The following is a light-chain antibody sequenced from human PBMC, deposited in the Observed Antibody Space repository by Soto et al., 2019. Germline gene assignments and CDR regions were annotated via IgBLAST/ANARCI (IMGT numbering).Light chain of an antibody. CDR3: QQYKTSSWT. CDR2: EAS. V-gene: IGKV1-5*03. CDR1: QNIDSG. Sequence: DIQMTQSPSTLSASVGDRDSITCRASQNIDSGLAWYQQKPGKAPVLLIHEASSLEGGVPSRFSGSGSGTDFTLSISSLQPDDFATYYCQQYKTSSWTFGQGTKVEI. J-gene: IGKJ1*01.